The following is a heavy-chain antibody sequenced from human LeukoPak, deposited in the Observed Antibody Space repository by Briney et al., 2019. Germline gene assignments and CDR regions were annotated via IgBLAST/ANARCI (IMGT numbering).Heavy chain of an antibody. CDR2: INGAGSTT. Sequence: GGSLRLSCTAPGFTFSSYWMHWVRQGPGKGLVWVSRINGAGSTTNYADSVKGRFTISRDNAKNTLYLQMNSLRAEDTAAYYCARDYGDYANWFDPWGQGTLVTVSS. CDR1: GFTFSSYW. J-gene: IGHJ5*02. CDR3: ARDYGDYANWFDP. D-gene: IGHD4-17*01. V-gene: IGHV3-74*01.